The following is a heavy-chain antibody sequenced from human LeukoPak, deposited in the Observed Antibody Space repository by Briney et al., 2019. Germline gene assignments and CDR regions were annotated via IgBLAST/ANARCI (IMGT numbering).Heavy chain of an antibody. J-gene: IGHJ4*02. CDR1: GFTFSSYA. CDR2: ISYDGSNK. CDR3: ARDLLKWELLLGGFDY. D-gene: IGHD1-26*01. V-gene: IGHV3-30-3*01. Sequence: GGSLRLSCAASGFTFSSYAMHWVRQAPGKGLEWVAVISYDGSNKYYADSVKGRFTISRDNSKNTLYLQMNSLRAEDTAVYYCARDLLKWELLLGGFDYWGQGTLVIVSS.